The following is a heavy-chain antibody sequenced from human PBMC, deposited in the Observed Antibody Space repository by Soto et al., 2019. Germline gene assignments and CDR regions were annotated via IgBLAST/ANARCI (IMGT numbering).Heavy chain of an antibody. D-gene: IGHD5-18*01. CDR2: INPNSGGT. V-gene: IGHV1-2*04. Sequence: ASVKVSCKASGYTFTGYYMHWVRQAPGQGLEWMGWINPNSGGTNYAQKFQGWVTMTRDTSISTAYMELSRLRSDDTAAYYCARARGYSYGVFDYWGQGTLVTVSS. J-gene: IGHJ4*02. CDR1: GYTFTGYY. CDR3: ARARGYSYGVFDY.